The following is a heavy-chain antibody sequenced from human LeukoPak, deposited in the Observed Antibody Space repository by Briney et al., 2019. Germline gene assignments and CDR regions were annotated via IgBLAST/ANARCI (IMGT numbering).Heavy chain of an antibody. CDR2: MNPNSGNT. CDR1: GYTFTSYD. D-gene: IGHD3-22*01. CDR3: ARGVYYDSSGQRSNWFDP. Sequence: ASVKVSCKASGYTFTSYDINWVRQATGQGLEWMGWMNPNSGNTGYAQKFQGRVTIPRNTSISTAYMELSSLRSEDTAVYYCARGVYYDSSGQRSNWFDPWGQGTLVTVSS. J-gene: IGHJ5*02. V-gene: IGHV1-8*03.